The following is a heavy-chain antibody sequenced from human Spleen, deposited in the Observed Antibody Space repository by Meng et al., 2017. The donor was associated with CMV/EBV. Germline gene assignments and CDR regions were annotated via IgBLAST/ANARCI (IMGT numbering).Heavy chain of an antibody. Sequence: GESLKISCAASGFNFLTSAVHWVRRTPGKGLEWLAAISYDGGDKYYADSVKGRFTISRDNSKNTLYLQMNSLRDEDTAMYYCARVNYDFWNGPYYFDNWGQGTLVTVSS. CDR1: GFNFLTSA. D-gene: IGHD3-3*01. CDR3: ARVNYDFWNGPYYFDN. CDR2: ISYDGGDK. V-gene: IGHV3-30*04. J-gene: IGHJ4*02.